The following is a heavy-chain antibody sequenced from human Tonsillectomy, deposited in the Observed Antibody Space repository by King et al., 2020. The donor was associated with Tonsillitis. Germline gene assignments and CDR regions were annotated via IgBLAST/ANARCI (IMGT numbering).Heavy chain of an antibody. V-gene: IGHV4-34*01. D-gene: IGHD6-19*01. CDR1: GGSFSGYY. Sequence: VQLQQWGAGLLKPSETLSLTCAVYGGSFSGYYWSWIRQPPGKGLEWIGEINHSGSTNYNPSLKSRVTISVDTSKNQFSLKLSSVTAADTAVYYCARGGHSYSSGWLPPPFDYWGQGTLVTVSS. CDR3: ARGGHSYSSGWLPPPFDY. CDR2: INHSGST. J-gene: IGHJ4*02.